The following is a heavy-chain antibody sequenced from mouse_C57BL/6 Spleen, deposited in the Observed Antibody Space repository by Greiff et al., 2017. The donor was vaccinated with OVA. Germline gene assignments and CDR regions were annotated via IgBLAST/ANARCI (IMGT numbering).Heavy chain of an antibody. CDR2: ISSGGDYI. CDR1: GFTFSSYA. J-gene: IGHJ4*01. Sequence: DVKLVESGEGLVKPGGSLKLSCAASGFTFSSYAMSWVRQTPEKRLEWVAYISSGGDYIYYADTVKGRFTISRDNARNTLYLQMSSLKSEDTAMYYCTRDGYYGSSYDYYAMDYWGQGTSVTVSS. CDR3: TRDGYYGSSYDYYAMDY. D-gene: IGHD1-1*01. V-gene: IGHV5-9-1*02.